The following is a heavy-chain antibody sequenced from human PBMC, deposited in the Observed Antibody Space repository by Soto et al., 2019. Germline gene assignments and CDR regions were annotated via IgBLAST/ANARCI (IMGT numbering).Heavy chain of an antibody. V-gene: IGHV3-23*01. Sequence: GSLKRSYVASGFTFSSYALNWVRHAPGRGLEWVSAISGSGGTTYYADSVKGRFTISRDDSKNTLYLQMNSLRAEDTAVYYCAKDPSRYDSSGYYDYWGQGTLVTVSS. CDR2: ISGSGGTT. D-gene: IGHD3-22*01. CDR1: GFTFSSYA. J-gene: IGHJ4*02. CDR3: AKDPSRYDSSGYYDY.